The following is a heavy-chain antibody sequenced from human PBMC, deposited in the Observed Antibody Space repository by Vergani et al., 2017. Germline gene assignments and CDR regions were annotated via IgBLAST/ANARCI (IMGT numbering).Heavy chain of an antibody. V-gene: IGHV1-18*01. CDR2: TGAYNGNT. CDR1: GYPFTSYG. J-gene: IGHJ3*01. D-gene: IGHD3-22*01. CDR3: ARADNYYDGSVDAFDV. Sequence: QVQLVQSGAEVKKPGASVKVSCKASGYPFTSYGISWVRQAPGQGLEWMGRTGAYNGNTNYAQKLQGRVTMTTDTSTSTAYMELTSLRSDDTAVYYCARADNYYDGSVDAFDVWGQGTMVTVSS.